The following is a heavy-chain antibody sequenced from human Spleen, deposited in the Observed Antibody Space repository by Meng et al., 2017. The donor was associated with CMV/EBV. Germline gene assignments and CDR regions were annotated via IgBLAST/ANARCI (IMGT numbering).Heavy chain of an antibody. D-gene: IGHD3-3*01. J-gene: IGHJ2*01. CDR3: ARAYYDFWSGYPDWYFDL. V-gene: IGHV3-21*01. CDR2: ISSSSSYI. CDR1: FTFSSYS. Sequence: FTFSSYSMNWVRQAPGKGLEWVSSISSSSSYIYYADSVKGRFTISRDNAKNSLYLQMNSLRAEDTAVYYCARAYYDFWSGYPDWYFDLRGRGTLVTVSS.